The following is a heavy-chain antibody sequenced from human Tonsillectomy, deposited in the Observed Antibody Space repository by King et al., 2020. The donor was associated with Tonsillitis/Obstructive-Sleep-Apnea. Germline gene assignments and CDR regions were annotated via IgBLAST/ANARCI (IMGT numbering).Heavy chain of an antibody. CDR1: GFTFSNYA. J-gene: IGHJ6*02. CDR3: ARGGLRGASYYYYGMDV. CDR2: RSSDGSAT. Sequence: VQLVESGGGAVQPGGSLTLSCVGSGFTFSNYAMHWVRQAPGKGLQWVAVRSSDGSATYYADSVKGRFTISRDNSKNTLFLHMNSLRTEDTAVYFCARGGLRGASYYYYGMDVWGQGTTVTVSS. D-gene: IGHD3-16*01. V-gene: IGHV3-30*04.